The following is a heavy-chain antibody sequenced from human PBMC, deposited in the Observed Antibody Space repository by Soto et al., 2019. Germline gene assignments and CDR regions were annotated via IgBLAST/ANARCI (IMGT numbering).Heavy chain of an antibody. V-gene: IGHV4-59*08. J-gene: IGHJ3*02. CDR1: GGSISSYY. D-gene: IGHD1-26*01. CDR3: ARRWGGVFDI. CDR2: IYYSGST. Sequence: QVKRQESGPGLVKPSETLSLTCTVSGGSISSYYWNWIRQPPGKGLEWIGYIYYSGSTNYNPSLKSRVTISVDTSRNQFSLKLSSVTAADTAVYYCARRWGGVFDIWAQGKMVTVSS.